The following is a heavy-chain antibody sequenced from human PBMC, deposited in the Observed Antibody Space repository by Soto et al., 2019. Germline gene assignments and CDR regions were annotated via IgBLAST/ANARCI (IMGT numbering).Heavy chain of an antibody. J-gene: IGHJ3*02. Sequence: ASVKVSCKASGYTFTSYGISLVRQAPVQVLELIVWIIAYNFNTNYSQKLQGRFTITTYTSTITSYMELRILISDDKAVYYCAKGPAALIWGQGTMVTVSS. D-gene: IGHD6-6*01. CDR3: AKGPAALI. V-gene: IGHV1-18*01. CDR1: GYTFTSYG. CDR2: IIAYNFNT.